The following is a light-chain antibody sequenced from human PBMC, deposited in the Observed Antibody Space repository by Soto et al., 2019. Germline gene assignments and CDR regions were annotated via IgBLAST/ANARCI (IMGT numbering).Light chain of an antibody. CDR2: EVS. CDR1: TSDIGAYNY. J-gene: IGLJ1*01. Sequence: QSALTQPASVSGSPGQSITISCTGTTSDIGAYNYVSWYQQHAGNAPKLIIYEVSHRPSGASPRFSGSKSGNTASLTISGLQAEDEALYYCCSSTSLTTLVFAAGTKVTVL. V-gene: IGLV2-14*01. CDR3: CSSTSLTTLV.